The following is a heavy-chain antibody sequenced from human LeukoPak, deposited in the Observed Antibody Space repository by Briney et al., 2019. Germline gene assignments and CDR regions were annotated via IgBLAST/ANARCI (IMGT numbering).Heavy chain of an antibody. CDR3: ARQSYCSSTSCFSFWFDP. J-gene: IGHJ5*02. Sequence: SETLSLTGTVSGGSSSSSSYYWGWICQPPGKGLEWIGSIYYSGSTYYNPSLKSRVTISVDTSKNQFSLKLSSVTAADTAVYYCARQSYCSSTSCFSFWFDPWGQGTLVTVSS. D-gene: IGHD2-2*01. V-gene: IGHV4-39*07. CDR2: IYYSGST. CDR1: GGSSSSSSYY.